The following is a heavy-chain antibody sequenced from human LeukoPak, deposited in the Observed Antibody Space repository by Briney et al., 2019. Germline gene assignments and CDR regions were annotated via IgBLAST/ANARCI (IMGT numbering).Heavy chain of an antibody. Sequence: SETLSLTCAVSGGSISSSNWWSWVRQPPGKGLGWIGEIYRSGSANYNPSLKSRVTISVDKSKNQFSLRLSSVTAADTAVYYCAREGAYYDILTGYYKSPHYFDYWGQGTLVTVSS. J-gene: IGHJ4*02. CDR3: AREGAYYDILTGYYKSPHYFDY. CDR2: IYRSGSA. V-gene: IGHV4-4*02. D-gene: IGHD3-9*01. CDR1: GGSISSSNW.